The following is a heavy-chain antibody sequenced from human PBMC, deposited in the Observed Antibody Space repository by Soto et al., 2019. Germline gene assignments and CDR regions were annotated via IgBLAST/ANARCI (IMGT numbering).Heavy chain of an antibody. CDR1: GFTFSSYA. Sequence: GGSLRLSCAASGFTFSSYAMSWVRQAPGKGLEWVSAISGSGGSTYYADSVKGRFTISRYNAKNTLYPQMNSLRADDTAVYHCAGFLTGYSSYGMDVWGQGTTVTVSS. D-gene: IGHD3-9*01. V-gene: IGHV3-23*01. CDR2: ISGSGGST. CDR3: AGFLTGYSSYGMDV. J-gene: IGHJ6*02.